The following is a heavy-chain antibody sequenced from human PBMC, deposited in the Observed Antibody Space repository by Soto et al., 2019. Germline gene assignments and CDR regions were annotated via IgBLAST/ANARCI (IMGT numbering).Heavy chain of an antibody. V-gene: IGHV2-5*02. Sequence: SGPTLVNPTQTLTLTCTFSGFSLTTSPVGVGWIRQPPGKALECLALIYWDDDKRYSPSLKSRLIITKDTSKNQVVLTMTNMDPLDTATYYCAHRRAMGSNWNYGDFDFWGQGTVVTVSS. J-gene: IGHJ4*02. D-gene: IGHD1-7*01. CDR1: GFSLTTSPVG. CDR2: IYWDDDK. CDR3: AHRRAMGSNWNYGDFDF.